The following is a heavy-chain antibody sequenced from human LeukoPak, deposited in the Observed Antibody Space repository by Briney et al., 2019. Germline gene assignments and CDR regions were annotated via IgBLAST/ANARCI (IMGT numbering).Heavy chain of an antibody. CDR2: ISTSSSYI. J-gene: IGHJ4*02. D-gene: IGHD5-24*01. Sequence: PGGSLRLSCAASGFTFSSYNMNWVRQAPGKGLEWVSSISTSSSYIYYADSVKGRFTISRDNAKNSLYLQMNSLRAEDTAVYYCARGRRDGYAYFDYWGQGTLVTVSS. V-gene: IGHV3-21*01. CDR1: GFTFSSYN. CDR3: ARGRRDGYAYFDY.